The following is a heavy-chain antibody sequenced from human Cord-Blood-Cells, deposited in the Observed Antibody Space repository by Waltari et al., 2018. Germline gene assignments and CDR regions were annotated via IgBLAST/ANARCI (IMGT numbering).Heavy chain of an antibody. D-gene: IGHD4-4*01. J-gene: IGHJ4*02. CDR2: ISGSGGST. CDR1: GFPFGSYA. V-gene: IGHV3-23*04. CDR3: AKDRSNYYFDY. Sequence: VQLVEYGGGLVHPGGSLRLSFAAPGFPFGSYAMSWFRQAPGKGLEWVSAISGSGGSTYYADSVNGRFTISRDNSKNTLYLQMNSLRAEDTAVYYCAKDRSNYYFDYWGQGTLVTVSS.